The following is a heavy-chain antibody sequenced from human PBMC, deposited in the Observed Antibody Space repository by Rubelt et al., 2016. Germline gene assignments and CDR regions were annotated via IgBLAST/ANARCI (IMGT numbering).Heavy chain of an antibody. V-gene: IGHV3-30*18. CDR2: ISYDGGKS. Sequence: GGGVVQPGGSLRLSCAASGFSFSSCGMHWVRRAPGKGLEWVAVISYDGGKSYYADSVKGRFTISRDNSKNTLYLQMNSLRAEDTAVYYCAKSSGAVVIDYWGQGTLVTVSS. CDR3: AKSSGAVVIDY. CDR1: GFSFSSCG. D-gene: IGHD4-23*01. J-gene: IGHJ4*02.